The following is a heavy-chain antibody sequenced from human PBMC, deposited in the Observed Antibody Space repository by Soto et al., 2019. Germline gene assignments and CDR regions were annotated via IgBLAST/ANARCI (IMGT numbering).Heavy chain of an antibody. V-gene: IGHV4-59*01. CDR1: GGSISSYY. J-gene: IGHJ5*02. Sequence: SETLSLTCTVSGGSISSYYWSWIRQPPGKGLEWIGYIYYSGSTNYNPSLKSRVTISVDTSKNQFSLKLISVTAADKAVYYCATAEDFGGMIGWFDPWGQCSRVTVSS. CDR3: ATAEDFGGMIGWFDP. CDR2: IYYSGST. D-gene: IGHD3-10*02.